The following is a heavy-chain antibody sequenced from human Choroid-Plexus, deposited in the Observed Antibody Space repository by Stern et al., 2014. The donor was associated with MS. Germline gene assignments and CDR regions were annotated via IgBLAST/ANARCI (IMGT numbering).Heavy chain of an antibody. CDR3: AKDRQYLTYFFDH. CDR1: GFTLGSCA. CDR2: VSYDGSNK. Sequence: VQLVESGGGVVQPGRPLRLSCVASGFTLGSCAMHWVRKAPGKGLARVAGVSYDGSNKYDANSVKGRFTISRDNSQNTLYMQMSSLRPEDTAVYYCAKDRQYLTYFFDHWGQGSLVTVSS. V-gene: IGHV3-30*18. D-gene: IGHD2/OR15-2a*01. J-gene: IGHJ5*02.